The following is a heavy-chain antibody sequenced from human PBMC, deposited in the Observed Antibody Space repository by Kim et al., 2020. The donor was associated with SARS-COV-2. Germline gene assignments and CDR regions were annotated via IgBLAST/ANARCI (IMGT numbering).Heavy chain of an antibody. CDR3: ARVQYDFWSGFDDY. CDR2: INHSGST. J-gene: IGHJ4*02. CDR1: GGSFSGYY. D-gene: IGHD3-3*01. Sequence: SETLSLTCAVYGGSFSGYYWSWIRQPPGKGLEWIGEINHSGSTNYNPSLKSRVTISVDTSKNQFSLKLSSVTAADTAVYYCARVQYDFWSGFDDYWGQGT. V-gene: IGHV4-34*01.